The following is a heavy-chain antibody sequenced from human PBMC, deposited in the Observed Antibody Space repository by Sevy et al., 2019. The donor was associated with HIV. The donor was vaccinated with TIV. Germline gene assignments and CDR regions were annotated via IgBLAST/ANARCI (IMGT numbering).Heavy chain of an antibody. CDR3: ARIQQVVNYYNYYGLDV. J-gene: IGHJ6*02. Sequence: SETLSLTCSVYGGTLSGYYWSWISQSPGRGLEWIGEVHHSGSTNYNPSFKSRVTMSVDTSKNQFSLNLSSVTAADAAVYYCARIQQVVNYYNYYGLDVWGQGTTVTVSS. V-gene: IGHV4-34*01. D-gene: IGHD6-13*01. CDR1: GGTLSGYY. CDR2: VHHSGST.